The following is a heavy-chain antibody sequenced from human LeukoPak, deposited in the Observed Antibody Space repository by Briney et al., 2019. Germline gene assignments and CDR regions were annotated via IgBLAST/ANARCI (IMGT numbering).Heavy chain of an antibody. D-gene: IGHD4-17*01. CDR2: ISYDGSNK. CDR1: GFTLSSYG. CDR3: AKGGPDDYGDYYFDY. J-gene: IGHJ4*02. Sequence: GGSLRLSCAASGFTLSSYGMHWVRQAPGKGLEWVAVISYDGSNKYYADSVKGRFTISRDNSKNTLYLQMNSLRAEDTAVYYCAKGGPDDYGDYYFDYWGQGTLVTVSS. V-gene: IGHV3-30*18.